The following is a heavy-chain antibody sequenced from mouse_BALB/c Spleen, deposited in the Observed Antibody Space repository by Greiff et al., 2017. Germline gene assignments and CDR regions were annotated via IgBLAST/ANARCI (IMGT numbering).Heavy chain of an antibody. D-gene: IGHD1-2*01. V-gene: IGHV1S81*02. CDR3: TRSLYGSFDY. Sequence: QVQLKESGAELVKPGASVKLSCKASGYTFTSYYMYWVKQRPGQGLEWIGEINPSNGGTNFNEKFKSKATLTVDKSSSTAYMQLSSLTSEDSAVYYCTRSLYGSFDYWGQGTTLTVSS. J-gene: IGHJ2*01. CDR2: INPSNGGT. CDR1: GYTFTSYY.